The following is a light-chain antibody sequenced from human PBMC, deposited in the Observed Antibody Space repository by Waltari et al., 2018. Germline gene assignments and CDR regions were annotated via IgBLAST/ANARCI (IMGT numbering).Light chain of an antibody. V-gene: IGKV3-20*01. CDR3: QQYYSNPAT. CDR1: QSVSSNY. Sequence: EIVLTQSPGTLSLSPGERATLSCRASQSVSSNYLAWYQQKPGQAPRLLIYDASSRAPGIPDRFSGSGSGTDFTLTISRLEPEDFAVYYCQQYYSNPATFGQGTKVEIK. J-gene: IGKJ1*01. CDR2: DAS.